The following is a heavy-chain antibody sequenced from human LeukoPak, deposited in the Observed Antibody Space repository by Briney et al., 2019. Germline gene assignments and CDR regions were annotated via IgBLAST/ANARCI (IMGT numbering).Heavy chain of an antibody. V-gene: IGHV3-23*01. CDR3: AKAVSPVDVGY. CDR1: GFTFSSYA. Sequence: GGSLRLSCATPGFTFSSYAMSWVRQAPGKGLEWVSAISGSGDSTYYADTVKVRFTISRDNSKNTLNLQMNSLRAEDTAVYFCAKAVSPVDVGYWGRGTLVTVSS. D-gene: IGHD5-12*01. J-gene: IGHJ4*02. CDR2: ISGSGDST.